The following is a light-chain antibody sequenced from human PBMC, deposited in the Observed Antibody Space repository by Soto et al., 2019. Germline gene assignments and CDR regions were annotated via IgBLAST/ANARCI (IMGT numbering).Light chain of an antibody. V-gene: IGKV1-12*01. CDR2: AAS. J-gene: IGKJ4*01. CDR3: HQANSFPLT. Sequence: DIEMTPSPSSVSASVGDRVTITCRASQAISSWLAWYQQKPGKAPNVLIYAASTLQSGVPSRFSGSGSGTDFTLTISSLQPEDFATYYCHQANSFPLTFGGGTKVEVK. CDR1: QAISSW.